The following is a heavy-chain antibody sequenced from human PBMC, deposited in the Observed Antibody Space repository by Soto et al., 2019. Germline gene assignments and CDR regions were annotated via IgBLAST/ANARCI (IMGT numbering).Heavy chain of an antibody. Sequence: QVQLVESGGGVVQPGRSLRLSCVASGIVFSDYGMHWVRQAPGKGLEWVAVISFDGSKESYADSVKGRFTISRDNSKNTLFLQMNSLRAEDTAVYYCAKDRTYKSSYMLYYFDDWGQGALLTVSS. V-gene: IGHV3-30*18. CDR2: ISFDGSKE. CDR3: AKDRTYKSSYMLYYFDD. D-gene: IGHD6-13*01. J-gene: IGHJ4*02. CDR1: GIVFSDYG.